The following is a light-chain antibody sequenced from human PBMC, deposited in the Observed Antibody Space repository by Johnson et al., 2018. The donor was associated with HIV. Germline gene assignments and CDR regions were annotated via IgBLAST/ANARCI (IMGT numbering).Light chain of an antibody. J-gene: IGLJ1*01. CDR1: SSNIGNNY. CDR3: GTWDCSLMTAF. CDR2: DNN. V-gene: IGLV1-51*01. Sequence: QAVLTQPPSVSAAPGQKVTISCSGSSSNIGNNYVSWYQQLPGTAPKLLIYDNNRRPSGIPDRFSGSKSGTSATLGITGLQTGDEADYYCGTWDCSLMTAFFGTGTKVTVL.